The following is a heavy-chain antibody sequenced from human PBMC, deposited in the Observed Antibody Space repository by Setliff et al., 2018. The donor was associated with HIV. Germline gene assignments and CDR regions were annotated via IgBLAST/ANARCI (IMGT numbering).Heavy chain of an antibody. Sequence: ASETLSLTCTVSGGSISSGGYYWSWIRQHPGKGLEWIGYISYTGSTNYNPSLKSRVTISVDTPKNQFSLRLTSVTAADTAVYYCARERYDISESYQYYYYMDVWGKGTTVTV. CDR1: GGSISSGGYY. CDR3: ARERYDISESYQYYYYMDV. J-gene: IGHJ6*03. CDR2: ISYTGST. V-gene: IGHV4-61*08. D-gene: IGHD3-9*01.